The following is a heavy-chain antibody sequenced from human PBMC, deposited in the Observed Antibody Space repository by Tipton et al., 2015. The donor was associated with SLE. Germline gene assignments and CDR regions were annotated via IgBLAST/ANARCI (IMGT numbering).Heavy chain of an antibody. D-gene: IGHD3-16*01. Sequence: TLSLTCTVSGGSISSGSYYWSWIRQPAGKGLEWIGHIYTSGSTNYNPSLKSRVTISVDTSKNQFSLKLSSVTAADTAVYYCARDLGRIMITFGGPDAFDIWGQGTMVTVSS. CDR3: ARDLGRIMITFGGPDAFDI. V-gene: IGHV4-61*09. J-gene: IGHJ3*02. CDR2: IYTSGST. CDR1: GGSISSGSYY.